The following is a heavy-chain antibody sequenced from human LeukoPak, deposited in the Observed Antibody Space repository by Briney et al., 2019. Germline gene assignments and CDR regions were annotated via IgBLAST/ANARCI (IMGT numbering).Heavy chain of an antibody. J-gene: IGHJ5*02. D-gene: IGHD3-22*01. V-gene: IGHV4-34*01. CDR2: INHSGST. CDR1: GKSFSGYY. Sequence: SETLSLTCTVYGKSFSGYYWTCIRQSPGKGLEWIGEINHSGSTNYNPSLKSRVSISIDTSKNHLSLKLSSVTAADTAVYYCARDPGGATYYYDGGWFDPWGQGTLVTVSS. CDR3: ARDPGGATYYYDGGWFDP.